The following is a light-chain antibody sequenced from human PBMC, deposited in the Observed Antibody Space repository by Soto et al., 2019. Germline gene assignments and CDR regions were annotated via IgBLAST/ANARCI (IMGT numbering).Light chain of an antibody. CDR2: QVS. CDR1: VSDVGGYNY. CDR3: MSYAGGNRFV. V-gene: IGLV2-8*01. J-gene: IGLJ1*01. Sequence: QSALTQPPSASGSPGQSVTISCAGTVSDVGGYNYVSWYQQHPGKVPQLMIYQVSKRPSGVPDRISASKSDTTASLTISGLQAEDEGDYYCMSYAGGNRFVFGTGTKVTVL.